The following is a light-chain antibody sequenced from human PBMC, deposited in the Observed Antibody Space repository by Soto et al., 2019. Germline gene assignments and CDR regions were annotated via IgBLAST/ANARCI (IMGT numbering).Light chain of an antibody. CDR1: DSNIGRNT. J-gene: IGLJ3*02. Sequence: QSVLTQPPSASGTPGQRVTISCSGSDSNIGRNTVNWYQHLPGTAPKLVIFSHNKRPPGVPDRFSGSTSGTSASLAISDLQSEDEAYYYCSSGDDSRTGVVFGGGTKLTVL. CDR2: SHN. V-gene: IGLV1-44*01. CDR3: SSGDDSRTGVV.